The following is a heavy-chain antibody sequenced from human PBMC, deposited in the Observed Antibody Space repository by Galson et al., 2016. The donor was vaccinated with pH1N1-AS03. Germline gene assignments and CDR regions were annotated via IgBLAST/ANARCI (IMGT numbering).Heavy chain of an antibody. Sequence: SVKVSCKASGYTFTEYYMYWVRQAPGRGLEWMGWINPNSGGTKSAQKFQGRVTMTRDTSINTAYMELSSLRSDDTDVYYCERGDYCGSGTYKPYYAMDVWGQGTTGTVSS. V-gene: IGHV1-2*02. J-gene: IGHJ6*02. CDR2: INPNSGGT. CDR3: ERGDYCGSGTYKPYYAMDV. D-gene: IGHD3-10*01. CDR1: GYTFTEYY.